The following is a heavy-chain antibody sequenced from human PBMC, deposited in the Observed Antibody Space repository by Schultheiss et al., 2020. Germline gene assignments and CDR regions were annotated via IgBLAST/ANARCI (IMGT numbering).Heavy chain of an antibody. J-gene: IGHJ4*02. CDR2: ISYDGSNK. D-gene: IGHD5/OR15-5a*01. V-gene: IGHV3-30-3*02. CDR1: GFTFSSYA. CDR3: AKSRLRANFDF. Sequence: GESLKISCAASGFTFSSYAMHWVRQAPGKGLEWVAVISYDGSNKYYADSVKGRFTISRDNSKNTLYLQMNSLRAEDTAVYYCAKSRLRANFDFWGQGTLVTVSS.